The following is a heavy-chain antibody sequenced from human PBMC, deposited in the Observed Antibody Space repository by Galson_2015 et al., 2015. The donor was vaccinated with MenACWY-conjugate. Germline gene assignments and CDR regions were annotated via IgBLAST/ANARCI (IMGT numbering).Heavy chain of an antibody. Sequence: SLRLSCAASGFRFSSQWLSWVRQAPGKGPECVASINEDGSDKSYMDSVKGRFTISRDNAQNSLSLQMNSLSVEDTAVYYWARGGNWGHGTLVTVSS. J-gene: IGHJ4*01. D-gene: IGHD4-23*01. CDR3: ARGGN. CDR2: INEDGSDK. V-gene: IGHV3-7*03. CDR1: GFRFSSQW.